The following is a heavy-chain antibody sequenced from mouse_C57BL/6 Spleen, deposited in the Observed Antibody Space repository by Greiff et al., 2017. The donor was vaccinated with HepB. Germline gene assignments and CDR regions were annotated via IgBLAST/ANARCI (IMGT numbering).Heavy chain of an antibody. CDR1: EYEFPSHD. Sequence: EVKLMESGGGLVQPGESLKLSCESNEYEFPSHDMSWVRKTPEKRLELVAAINSDGGSTYYPDTMERRFIISRDNTKTTLYLQMSSLRSEDTAVYYCARQGLLGLRRGENAMDYWGKGTSVTVSS. D-gene: IGHD2-4*01. CDR3: ARQGLLGLRRGENAMDY. J-gene: IGHJ4*01. CDR2: INSDGGST. V-gene: IGHV5-2*01.